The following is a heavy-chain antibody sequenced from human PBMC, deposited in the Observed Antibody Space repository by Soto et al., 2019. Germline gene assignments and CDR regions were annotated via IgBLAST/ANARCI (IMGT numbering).Heavy chain of an antibody. CDR3: ANAAHMTTSLHLDY. CDR1: GFTFSSYA. D-gene: IGHD4-4*01. V-gene: IGHV3-23*01. Sequence: PGGSLRLSCAASGFTFSSYAMTWVRQAPGKGLEWVSTIGSSGSNTYYADSVKGRFTISRDNSKNTLYLQMNSLRAEDTAVYFCANAAHMTTSLHLDYWGQGIQVTVS. J-gene: IGHJ4*02. CDR2: IGSSGSNT.